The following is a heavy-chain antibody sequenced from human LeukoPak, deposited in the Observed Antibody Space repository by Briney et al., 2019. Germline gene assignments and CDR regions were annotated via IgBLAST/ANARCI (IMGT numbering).Heavy chain of an antibody. CDR3: ARGIDDYIWGSPIDY. CDR2: IRSSSSYI. D-gene: IGHD3-16*01. CDR1: GFTLSSYT. J-gene: IGHJ4*02. Sequence: GGSLRLSCAASGFTLSSYTMNWVRQAPGQGLEWVSSIRSSSSYIYYADSLKGRFTISRDNAKNSVYLQMNSLRPEDTAVYYCARGIDDYIWGSPIDYWGQGTLVTVSS. V-gene: IGHV3-21*01.